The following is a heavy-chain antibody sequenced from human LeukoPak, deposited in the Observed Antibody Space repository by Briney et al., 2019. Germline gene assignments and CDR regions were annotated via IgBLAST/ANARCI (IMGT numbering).Heavy chain of an antibody. CDR1: GDSISSGGYW. J-gene: IGHJ6*02. V-gene: IGHV4-31*11. CDR2: ISYGGNT. Sequence: SETLSLTCAVSGDSISSGGYWWSWIRQHPGKGPEWIGYISYGGNTYYNPSLKSRVAISADTPKNQFSLKLSSTTAADTAVYYCAKGGYCSGGSCYSSYYYYYYGMDVWGQGTTVTVSS. CDR3: AKGGYCSGGSCYSSYYYYYYGMDV. D-gene: IGHD2-15*01.